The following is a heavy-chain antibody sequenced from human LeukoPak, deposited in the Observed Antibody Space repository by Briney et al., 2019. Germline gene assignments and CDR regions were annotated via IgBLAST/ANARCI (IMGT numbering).Heavy chain of an antibody. Sequence: GGSLRLSCAASGFTFSSYAMSLVRQAPGKGLEWVSVISGSGGSTYYADSVKGRFTISRDNSKNTLYLQMNSLRAEDTAVYYCAKTYYYDSSGSHNLDYWGQGTLVTVSS. CDR2: ISGSGGST. V-gene: IGHV3-23*01. J-gene: IGHJ4*02. D-gene: IGHD3-22*01. CDR1: GFTFSSYA. CDR3: AKTYYYDSSGSHNLDY.